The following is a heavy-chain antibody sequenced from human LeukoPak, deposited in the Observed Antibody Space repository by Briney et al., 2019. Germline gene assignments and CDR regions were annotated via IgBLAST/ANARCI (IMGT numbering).Heavy chain of an antibody. D-gene: IGHD3-22*01. J-gene: IGHJ4*02. Sequence: SETLSLTCTVSGGSISSYYWSWIRQPPGKGLERIGYIYYSGSTNYNPSLKSRVTISVDTSKNQFSLKLSSVTAADTAVYYCAGDYRSSGFYYDYWGPGTLVTVSS. CDR2: IYYSGST. V-gene: IGHV4-59*01. CDR1: GGSISSYY. CDR3: AGDYRSSGFYYDY.